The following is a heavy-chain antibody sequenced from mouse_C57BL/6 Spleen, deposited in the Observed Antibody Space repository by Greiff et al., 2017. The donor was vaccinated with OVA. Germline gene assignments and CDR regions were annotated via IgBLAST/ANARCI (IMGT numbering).Heavy chain of an antibody. CDR1: GYTFTSYW. D-gene: IGHD1-1*01. J-gene: IGHJ3*01. CDR3: ARAGTTVVSRFAD. V-gene: IGHV1-72*01. CDR2: IDPNSGGT. Sequence: QVQLQQPGAELVKPGASVKLSCKASGYTFTSYWMHWVKQRPGRGLEWIGRIDPNSGGTKYNEKFKSKITLTVDTPSRTAYMQISSLTSEDSAVYYCARAGTTVVSRFADWGQGTLVTVSA.